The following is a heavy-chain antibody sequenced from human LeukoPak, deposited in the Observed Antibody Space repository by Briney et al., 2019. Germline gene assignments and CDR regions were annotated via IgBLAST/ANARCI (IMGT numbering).Heavy chain of an antibody. CDR3: AGVGSGWYAIDY. CDR1: GFTFSSYD. CDR2: IGTAGDT. D-gene: IGHD6-19*01. Sequence: GGSLRLSRAASGFTFSSYDMHWVRQATGKGLEWVSAIGTAGDTYYPGSVKGRFTISRENAKNSLYLQMNSLRAEDTAVYYCAGVGSGWYAIDYWGQGTLVTVSS. J-gene: IGHJ4*02. V-gene: IGHV3-13*01.